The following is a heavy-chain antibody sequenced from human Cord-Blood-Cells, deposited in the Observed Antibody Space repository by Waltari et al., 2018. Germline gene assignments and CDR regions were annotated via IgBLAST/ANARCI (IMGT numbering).Heavy chain of an antibody. CDR1: GGSISSISYY. J-gene: IGHJ3*02. Sequence: QLQLQESGPGLVKPSETLSLTCTVSGGSISSISYYWGWIRQPPGKGLEWIGSIYYSGSTYYNPSLKSRVTISVDTSKNQFSLKLSSVTAADTAVYYCARPQGICSGGSCYSDAFDIWGQGTMVTVSS. CDR2: IYYSGST. CDR3: ARPQGICSGGSCYSDAFDI. V-gene: IGHV4-39*01. D-gene: IGHD2-15*01.